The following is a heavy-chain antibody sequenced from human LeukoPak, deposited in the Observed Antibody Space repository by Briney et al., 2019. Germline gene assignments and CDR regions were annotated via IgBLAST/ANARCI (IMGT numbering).Heavy chain of an antibody. CDR2: ISSSGSTI. D-gene: IGHD2-15*01. V-gene: IGHV3-48*03. Sequence: GGSLRLSCAASGFTFSSYEMNWVRQAQGKGLEWVSYISSSGSTIYYADSVKGRFTISRDNAKNSLYLQMNSLRAEDTAVYYCAREDSVGYYGMDVWGQGTTVTVSS. J-gene: IGHJ6*02. CDR3: AREDSVGYYGMDV. CDR1: GFTFSSYE.